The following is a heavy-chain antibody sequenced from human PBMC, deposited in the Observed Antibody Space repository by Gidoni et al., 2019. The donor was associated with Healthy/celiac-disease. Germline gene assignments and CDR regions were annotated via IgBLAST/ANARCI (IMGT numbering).Heavy chain of an antibody. CDR1: GFPFVRYS. Sequence: EVKLVESVVGLVTPGGSPRLSFAAPGFPFVRYSMNGVRRAPGKGLEWVSSISSSSSYIYYADSVKGRCTISRDNAKNSLYLQMNSLRAEDTAVYYCARDEPPAGYYDSSGYDYWGQGTLVTVSS. CDR3: ARDEPPAGYYDSSGYDY. V-gene: IGHV3-21*01. D-gene: IGHD3-22*01. J-gene: IGHJ4*02. CDR2: ISSSSSYI.